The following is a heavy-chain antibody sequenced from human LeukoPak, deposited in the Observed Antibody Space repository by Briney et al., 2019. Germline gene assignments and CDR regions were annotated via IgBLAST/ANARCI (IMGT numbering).Heavy chain of an antibody. V-gene: IGHV4-59*01. CDR2: IYYSGST. Sequence: PSETLSLTCTVSGGSISTYYWSWIRQSPGKGLEWIGNIYYSGSTNYNPSLKSRVTISVDTSKNQFSLKLSSVTAADTAVYFCARGTAVAGTWGQGTLVTVSS. D-gene: IGHD6-19*01. CDR3: ARGTAVAGT. J-gene: IGHJ5*02. CDR1: GGSISTYY.